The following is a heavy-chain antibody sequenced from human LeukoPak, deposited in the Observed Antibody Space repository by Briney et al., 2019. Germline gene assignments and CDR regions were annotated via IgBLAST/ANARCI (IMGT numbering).Heavy chain of an antibody. CDR3: ARGITRRRVFDI. Sequence: SQTLPLTCTVSGGSISSGDFYWSWIRQPPGKGLEWIGYIYYSGSTYYNPSLKSRVTISVDTSKNQFSLKLSSVTAADTAVYYCARGITRRRVFDIWGQGTRVTVSS. CDR1: GGSISSGDFY. V-gene: IGHV4-30-4*01. J-gene: IGHJ3*02. CDR2: IYYSGST. D-gene: IGHD3-10*01.